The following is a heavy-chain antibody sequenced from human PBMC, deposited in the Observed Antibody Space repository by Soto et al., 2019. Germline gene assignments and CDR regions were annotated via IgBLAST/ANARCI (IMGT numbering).Heavy chain of an antibody. D-gene: IGHD3-22*01. CDR1: GYXFTSYL. Sequence: EXLKISFKCSGYXFTSYLLGWVRHMPGKGLEWMGIIYPGDSDTRYSPSFQGQVTISADKSIITAYLQWSRLKAADTAMYYCASYYDSSEGYAFDIWGQGTMVTVSS. V-gene: IGHV5-51*01. J-gene: IGHJ3*02. CDR2: IYPGDSDT. CDR3: ASYYDSSEGYAFDI.